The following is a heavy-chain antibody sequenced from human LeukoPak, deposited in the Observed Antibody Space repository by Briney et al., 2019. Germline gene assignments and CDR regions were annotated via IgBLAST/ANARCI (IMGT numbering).Heavy chain of an antibody. J-gene: IGHJ6*02. V-gene: IGHV6-1*01. CDR1: GDTVPSNTAA. CDR2: TYYRSKWNT. Sequence: SQTLSLTCAISGDTVPSNTAAWNWIRQSPSRGLEWLARTYYRSKWNTDYAASVQNRITINPDTSTNQFSLQLKSATPEDTAVYYCSRQRSTSTYYFGLDVWGQGTTVTVSS. CDR3: SRQRSTSTYYFGLDV. D-gene: IGHD6-6*01.